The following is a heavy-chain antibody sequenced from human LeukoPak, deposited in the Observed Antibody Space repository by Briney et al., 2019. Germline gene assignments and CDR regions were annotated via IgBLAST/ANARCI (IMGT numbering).Heavy chain of an antibody. V-gene: IGHV3-23*01. CDR2: ISGSGGST. J-gene: IGHJ4*02. CDR3: AKVYSYYYGSGSYHFDY. Sequence: GGSLRLSCAASGFTFSSYAMSWVRQAPGKGLEWVSAISGSGGSTYYADSVKGRFTISRDNSENTLYLQMNSLRAEDTAVYYCAKVYSYYYGSGSYHFDYWGQGTLVTVSS. CDR1: GFTFSSYA. D-gene: IGHD3-10*01.